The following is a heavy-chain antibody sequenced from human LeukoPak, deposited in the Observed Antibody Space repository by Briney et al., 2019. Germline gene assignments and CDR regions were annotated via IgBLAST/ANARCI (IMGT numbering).Heavy chain of an antibody. J-gene: IGHJ6*04. CDR3: ARANVLLWFGELLSSGMDV. CDR2: IYYSEST. CDR1: GGSISSGDYY. Sequence: SSQTLSLTCTVSGGSISSGDYYWSWIRQPPGKGLEWIGYIYYSESTYYNPSLKSRVTISVDTSKNQFSLKLSSVTAADTAVYYCARANVLLWFGELLSSGMDVWGKGTTVTVSS. V-gene: IGHV4-30-4*01. D-gene: IGHD3-10*01.